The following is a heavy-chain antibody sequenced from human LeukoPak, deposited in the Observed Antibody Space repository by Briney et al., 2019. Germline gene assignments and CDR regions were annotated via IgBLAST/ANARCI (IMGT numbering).Heavy chain of an antibody. J-gene: IGHJ6*02. D-gene: IGHD2-8*02. Sequence: GGSLRLSCAASGFTFSSYSMNWVRQAPGKGLEWVSSISSSSSYIYYADSVKGRFIISRDNAKNSLYLQMNSLRAEDTAVYYCARDLRVVLGVPPFGMDVWGQGTTVTVSS. CDR2: ISSSSSYI. CDR3: ARDLRVVLGVPPFGMDV. V-gene: IGHV3-21*01. CDR1: GFTFSSYS.